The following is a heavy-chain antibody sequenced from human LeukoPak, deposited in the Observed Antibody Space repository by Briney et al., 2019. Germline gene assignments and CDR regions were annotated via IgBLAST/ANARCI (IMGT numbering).Heavy chain of an antibody. V-gene: IGHV4-34*01. CDR1: GGSFSGYY. Sequence: SETLSLTCAVYGGSFSGYYWSWIRQPPGKGLEWVGEINHSGSTNYNPSLKSRVTISVDTSKNQFSLKLSSVTAADTAVYYCARGSQFGTGYYTDRAVCGYYFDYWGQGTLVTVSS. CDR2: INHSGST. CDR3: ARGSQFGTGYYTDRAVCGYYFDY. D-gene: IGHD3/OR15-3a*01. J-gene: IGHJ4*02.